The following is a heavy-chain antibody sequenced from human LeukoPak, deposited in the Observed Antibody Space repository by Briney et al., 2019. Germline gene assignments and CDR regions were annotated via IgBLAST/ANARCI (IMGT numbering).Heavy chain of an antibody. Sequence: GGSLRLSCAVSGFSVSAHYMSWVRQAPGKGLECVSFLYTGGDTYYADSVKGRFTISRDNSKNMLYLQMNGLRAEDTAVYYCARGPGSRGIFDYWGQGTLVTVSS. CDR3: ARGPGSRGIFDY. J-gene: IGHJ4*02. CDR1: GFSVSAHY. V-gene: IGHV3-53*01. D-gene: IGHD3-10*01. CDR2: LYTGGDT.